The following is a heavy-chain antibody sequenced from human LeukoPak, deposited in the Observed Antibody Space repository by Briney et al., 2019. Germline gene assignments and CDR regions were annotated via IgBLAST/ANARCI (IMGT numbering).Heavy chain of an antibody. V-gene: IGHV4-59*01. D-gene: IGHD3-3*01. J-gene: IGHJ4*02. Sequence: SETLSLTCTVSGGSISSYYWSWIRQPPGKGLEWIGYIYYSGSTNYNPSLKSRVTISVDTSKNQFSLKLSSVTAADTAVYYCARHSDTYYDFWSGYYRGGPFDYWGQGTLVTVSS. CDR3: ARHSDTYYDFWSGYYRGGPFDY. CDR2: IYYSGST. CDR1: GGSISSYY.